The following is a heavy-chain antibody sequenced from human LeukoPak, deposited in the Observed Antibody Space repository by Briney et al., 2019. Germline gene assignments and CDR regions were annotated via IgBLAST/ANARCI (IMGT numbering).Heavy chain of an antibody. V-gene: IGHV4-39*01. CDR2: IYYSGST. Sequence: PSETLSLTCTVSGGSISSSSYYWGWIRQPPGKGLEWIGSIYYSGSTYYNPSLKSRVTISVDTSKNQFSLKLSSVTAADTAVYYCARRLHYDFWSGYYDPYFDYWGQGTLVTVSS. J-gene: IGHJ4*02. CDR3: ARRLHYDFWSGYYDPYFDY. D-gene: IGHD3-3*01. CDR1: GGSISSSSYY.